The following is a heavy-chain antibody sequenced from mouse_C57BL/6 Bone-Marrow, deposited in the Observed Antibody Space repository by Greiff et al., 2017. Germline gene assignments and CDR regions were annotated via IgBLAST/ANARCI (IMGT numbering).Heavy chain of an antibody. CDR2: ISNGGGST. CDR3: ARPTTVVATWSMDY. V-gene: IGHV5-12*01. Sequence: EVKVVESGGGLVQPGGSLKLSCAASGFTFSDYYMYWVRQTPEKRLEWVAYISNGGGSTYYPAHVKGRFTITRDNAKNTLYLQVSRLKSEDTAMYYCARPTTVVATWSMDYWGQGTSVTVSS. CDR1: GFTFSDYY. D-gene: IGHD1-1*01. J-gene: IGHJ4*01.